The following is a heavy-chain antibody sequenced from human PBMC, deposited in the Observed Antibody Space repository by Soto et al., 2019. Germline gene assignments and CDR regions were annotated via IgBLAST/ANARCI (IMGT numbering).Heavy chain of an antibody. CDR3: ASALYDSSGLIRDALGS. J-gene: IGHJ3*01. CDR1: RGTFISYA. Sequence: VKDSCKASRGTFISYAISWVRQAPGQGLEWMGGIIPIFGTSNYAQKFQGRVTITADKSTRTDYMELSSLRSEDTAVDYCASALYDSSGLIRDALGSRGEAKMVTGS. D-gene: IGHD3-22*01. CDR2: IIPIFGTS. V-gene: IGHV1-69*13.